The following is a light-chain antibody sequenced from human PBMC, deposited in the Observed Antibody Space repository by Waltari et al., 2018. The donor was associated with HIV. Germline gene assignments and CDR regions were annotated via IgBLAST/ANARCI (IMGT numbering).Light chain of an antibody. Sequence: DIQMTQSPSALSASLGDNVVITCRASQAISTYLNLYQQKSNKAPVLLVYSAYKLQSGAPSRFRGAGSGRDFSLSITGLQTEDFAKYFCQQSYDSPFNFGPGT. V-gene: IGKV1-39*01. J-gene: IGKJ3*01. CDR1: QAISTY. CDR2: SAY. CDR3: QQSYDSPFN.